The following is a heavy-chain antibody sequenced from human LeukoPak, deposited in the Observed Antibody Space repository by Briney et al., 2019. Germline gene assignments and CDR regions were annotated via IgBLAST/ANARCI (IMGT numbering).Heavy chain of an antibody. V-gene: IGHV3-7*01. Sequence: GGSLRLSCAASGFTFSSYWKSWVRQAPGKGLEWVANIKQDGSEKYYVDSVKGRFTISRDNAKNSLYLQMNSLRAEDTAVYYCGQSGSGSYVDYWGQGTLVTVSS. CDR3: GQSGSGSYVDY. D-gene: IGHD3-10*01. CDR2: IKQDGSEK. CDR1: GFTFSSYW. J-gene: IGHJ4*02.